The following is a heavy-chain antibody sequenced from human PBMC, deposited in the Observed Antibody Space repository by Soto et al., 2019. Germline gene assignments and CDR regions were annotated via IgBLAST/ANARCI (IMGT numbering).Heavy chain of an antibody. CDR1: GGSISSGDYY. Sequence: PSETLSLTCTVSGGSISSGDYYWSWLRQHPGKGLEWIGYIYYSGSTYYNPSLKSRVSVSVDTSKNQFSLKLSSVTAADTAVYYCASTLSGWYLNYWGQGTLVTVSS. D-gene: IGHD6-19*01. V-gene: IGHV4-31*03. CDR3: ASTLSGWYLNY. CDR2: IYYSGST. J-gene: IGHJ4*02.